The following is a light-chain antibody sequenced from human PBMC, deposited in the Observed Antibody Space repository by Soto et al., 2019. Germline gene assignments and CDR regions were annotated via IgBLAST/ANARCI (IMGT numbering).Light chain of an antibody. V-gene: IGKV3-20*01. Sequence: ENVLTQSPGTLSLSPGERATLSCRASQSVSSDYLAWYQQKPGQPPRLLIYEASTRAIGIPDRLSGSGSGTEFTLTISRLEPEDFAVYFCQHFGNSPLWTFGQGTKVDNK. CDR2: EAS. CDR1: QSVSSDY. J-gene: IGKJ1*01. CDR3: QHFGNSPLWT.